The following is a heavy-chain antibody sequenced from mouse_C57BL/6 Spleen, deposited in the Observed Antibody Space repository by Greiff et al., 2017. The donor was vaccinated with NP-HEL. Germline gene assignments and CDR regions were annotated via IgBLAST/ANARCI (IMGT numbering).Heavy chain of an antibody. CDR3: AREGHYYGSSYVYFEV. J-gene: IGHJ1*03. D-gene: IGHD1-1*01. Sequence: EVQLLESGPGLVKPSPSLSLTCSVTGYSITSGYYWNWIRQFPGNKLEWMGFISYDGSNNYNPSLKNQISITRDTSQNQSFLKLNSVTSEDTATYYCAREGHYYGSSYVYFEVGGTGTTVTVSS. V-gene: IGHV3-6*01. CDR1: GYSITSGYY. CDR2: ISYDGSN.